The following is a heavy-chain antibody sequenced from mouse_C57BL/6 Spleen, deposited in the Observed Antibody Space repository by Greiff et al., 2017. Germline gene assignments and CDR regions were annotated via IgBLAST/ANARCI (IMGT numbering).Heavy chain of an antibody. CDR1: GYTFTSYW. CDR3: ALTTVVSYWYFDV. V-gene: IGHV1-53*01. Sequence: QVQLKQPGTELVKPGASVKLSCKASGYTFTSYWMHWVKQRPGQGLEWIGNINPSNGAPNYNEKFKSKATLTVDKSSSTAYLQHISLTSEDSAVYYCALTTVVSYWYFDVWGTGATVTVS. D-gene: IGHD1-1*01. J-gene: IGHJ1*03. CDR2: INPSNGAP.